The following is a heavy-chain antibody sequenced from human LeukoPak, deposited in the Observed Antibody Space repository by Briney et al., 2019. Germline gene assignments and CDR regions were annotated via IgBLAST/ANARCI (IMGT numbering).Heavy chain of an antibody. V-gene: IGHV4-61*01. J-gene: IGHJ4*02. CDR2: IYYSGST. D-gene: IGHD1-26*01. Sequence: SESLSLTYTVSGASVSSGSYYWSWIRQPPWKGLEWIGYIYYSGSTNYNPSLKSRVTISVDTSKNQFSLKLSSVTAADTAVYYCARGSYYDYWGQGTLVTVSS. CDR1: GASVSSGSYY. CDR3: ARGSYYDY.